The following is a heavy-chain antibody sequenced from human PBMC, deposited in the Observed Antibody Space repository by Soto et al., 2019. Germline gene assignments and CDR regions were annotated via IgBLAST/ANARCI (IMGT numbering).Heavy chain of an antibody. J-gene: IGHJ2*01. CDR1: GFTFSSYA. D-gene: IGHD5-18*01. CDR2: ISYDGSNK. Sequence: QVQLVESGGGVVQPGRSLRLSCAASGFTFSSYAMHWVRQAPGKGLEWVAVISYDGSNKYYADSVKGRFTISRDNSKSTLHLQMNSLRAEDTAVYYCARDPLWGTAMVLWYFDLWGRGTLVTVSS. V-gene: IGHV3-30-3*01. CDR3: ARDPLWGTAMVLWYFDL.